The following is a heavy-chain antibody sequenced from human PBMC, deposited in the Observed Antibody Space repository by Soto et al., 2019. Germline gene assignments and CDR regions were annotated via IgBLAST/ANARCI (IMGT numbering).Heavy chain of an antibody. CDR2: ISGSGGST. CDR1: GFTFSSYA. Sequence: GGSLRLSCAASGFTFSSYAMSWVRQAPGKGLEWVSAISGSGGSTYYADSVKGRFTISRDNPKNTLYLQMNSLRAEDTAVYYCAKEIVVVVVAATPFDYWGQGTLVTVSS. V-gene: IGHV3-23*01. J-gene: IGHJ4*02. CDR3: AKEIVVVVVAATPFDY. D-gene: IGHD2-15*01.